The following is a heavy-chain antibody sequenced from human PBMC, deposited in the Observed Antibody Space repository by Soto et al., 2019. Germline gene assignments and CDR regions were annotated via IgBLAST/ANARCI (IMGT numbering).Heavy chain of an antibody. CDR3: ASGFPRFLEWLFDY. CDR1: GGTFSSYA. CDR2: IIPIFGTA. D-gene: IGHD3-3*01. Sequence: SVKVSCKASGGTFSSYAISWVRQAPGQGLEWMGGIIPIFGTANYAQKFQGRVTITADESTSIAYMELSSLRSEDTAVYYCASGFPRFLEWLFDYWGQGTLVTVSS. J-gene: IGHJ4*02. V-gene: IGHV1-69*13.